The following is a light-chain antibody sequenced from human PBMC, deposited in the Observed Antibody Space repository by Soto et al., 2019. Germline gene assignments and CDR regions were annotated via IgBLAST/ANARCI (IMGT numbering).Light chain of an antibody. J-gene: IGKJ1*01. CDR2: DAS. CDR1: QSVSSY. V-gene: IGKV3-11*01. Sequence: EIVLTQSPATLSLSPGERATLSCRASQSVSSYLAWYQQKPGQAPRLLIYDASNRATGIPARFSGSGSGTDFTLTISGLEPEDFAVYYCQQRSNWPRATFGQGTKV. CDR3: QQRSNWPRAT.